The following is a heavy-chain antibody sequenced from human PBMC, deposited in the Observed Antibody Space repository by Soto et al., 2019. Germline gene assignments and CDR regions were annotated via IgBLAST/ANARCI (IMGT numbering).Heavy chain of an antibody. V-gene: IGHV3-23*01. CDR3: AINDSHTFGSRIEY. CDR2: VSDSGGIT. Sequence: EVQLLASGGGLVQPGGSLRLSCAASGFTFSNYAMNWVRQAPGKGLEWVSTVSDSGGITYYADSVKGRFTISRDNSKSTLSLLLNSLRAGDTAVYYCAINDSHTFGSRIEYWGQGTLVTGSS. J-gene: IGHJ4*02. D-gene: IGHD3-10*01. CDR1: GFTFSNYA.